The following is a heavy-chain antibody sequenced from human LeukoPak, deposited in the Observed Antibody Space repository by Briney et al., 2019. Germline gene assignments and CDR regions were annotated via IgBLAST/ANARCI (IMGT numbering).Heavy chain of an antibody. CDR2: IYYSGST. CDR3: ARQVNSSARFWYFDL. J-gene: IGHJ2*01. Sequence: SETLSLTCTVSGGSISSSSYYWGWIRQPPGKGLEWIGSIYYSGSTYYNPSLKSRVTISVDTSKNQFSLKLSSMTAADTAVYYCARQVNSSARFWYFDLWGRGTLVTVSS. V-gene: IGHV4-39*01. D-gene: IGHD6-19*01. CDR1: GGSISSSSYY.